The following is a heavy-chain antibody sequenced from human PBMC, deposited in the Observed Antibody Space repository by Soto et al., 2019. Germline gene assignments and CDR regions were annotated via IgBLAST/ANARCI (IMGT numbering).Heavy chain of an antibody. J-gene: IGHJ4*02. CDR1: GFTFSSYS. CDR3: GIDYYGSGSYFDY. V-gene: IGHV3-21*01. Sequence: GGSLRLSCAASGFTFSSYSMNWVRQAPGKGLEWVSSISSSSSYIYYADSVKGRFTISRDNAKNSLYLQMNSLRAEDTAVYYCGIDYYGSGSYFDYWGQGTLVTVSS. D-gene: IGHD3-10*01. CDR2: ISSSSSYI.